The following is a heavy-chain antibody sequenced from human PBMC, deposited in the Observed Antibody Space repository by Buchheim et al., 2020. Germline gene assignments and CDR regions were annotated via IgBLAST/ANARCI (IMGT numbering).Heavy chain of an antibody. D-gene: IGHD3-10*01. Sequence: QVQLVESGGGVVQPWTSLRLSCVASGFTFRDNAMHWVRQAPGKGLEWVAMIWYDGTNKYYADSVKGRFTVSRDNSKNMLYLQMNSLRVEDTAVFYCATISTGVWGQGTL. CDR1: GFTFRDNA. CDR3: ATISTGV. J-gene: IGHJ4*02. CDR2: IWYDGTNK. V-gene: IGHV3-33*01.